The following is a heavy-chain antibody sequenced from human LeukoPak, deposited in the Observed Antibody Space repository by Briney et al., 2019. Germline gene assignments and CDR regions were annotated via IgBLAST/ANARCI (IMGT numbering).Heavy chain of an antibody. CDR3: ARGGKATVVTV. CDR1: GGSISSYY. J-gene: IGHJ4*02. Sequence: SETLSLICSVSGGSISSYYWTWIGQPAGKGLEWIGRIYSSGSTNYNPSLKSRVDMSVDTSKNQFSLNLTSVTAADTAVYYCARGGKATVVTVWGQGTLVTVSS. CDR2: IYSSGST. D-gene: IGHD4-23*01. V-gene: IGHV4-4*07.